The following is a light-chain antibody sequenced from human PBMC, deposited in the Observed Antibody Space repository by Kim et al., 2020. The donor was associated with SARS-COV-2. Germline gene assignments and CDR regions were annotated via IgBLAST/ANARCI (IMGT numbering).Light chain of an antibody. CDR1: AGALTSGYY. Sequence: PGVTVTLTCASSAGALTSGYYPNWFQQKPGQAPRALIYSTSKKHSWTPARFSGSLLGGKAALTLSGVQPEDEAEYYCLVYSGGVQLVGGGTQLTVL. CDR3: LVYSGGVQL. J-gene: IGLJ2*01. CDR2: STS. V-gene: IGLV7-43*01.